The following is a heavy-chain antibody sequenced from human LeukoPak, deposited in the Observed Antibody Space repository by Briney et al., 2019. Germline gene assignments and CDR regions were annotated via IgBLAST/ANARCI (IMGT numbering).Heavy chain of an antibody. D-gene: IGHD3-16*01. J-gene: IGHJ2*01. CDR3: ANAVGPGGNWYFDL. V-gene: IGHV3-33*06. Sequence: PGRSLRLSCAASGFTFSSYGMHWVRQAPGKGLEWVAVIWYDGSNKYYADSVKGRFTISRDNSKNTLYLQMNSLRAEDTAVYYCANAVGPGGNWYFDLWGRGTLVTVSS. CDR2: IWYDGSNK. CDR1: GFTFSSYG.